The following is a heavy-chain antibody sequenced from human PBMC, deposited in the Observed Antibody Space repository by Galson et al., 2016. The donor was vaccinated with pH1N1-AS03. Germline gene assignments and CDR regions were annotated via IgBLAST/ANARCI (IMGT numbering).Heavy chain of an antibody. D-gene: IGHD5-24*01. CDR1: GYIFTSYW. J-gene: IGHJ4*02. CDR2: IYPGDSDT. V-gene: IGHV5-51*01. CDR3: ARQVGDGYNDYFDY. Sequence: QSGAEVKKPRESLKISCKTSGYIFTSYWVAWVRHMPGKGLEWMGIIYPGDSDTRYSPSFQGQVTISDDRSINTAYLQWSSLMASDTAIYNCARQVGDGYNDYFDYWGQGILVTVSS.